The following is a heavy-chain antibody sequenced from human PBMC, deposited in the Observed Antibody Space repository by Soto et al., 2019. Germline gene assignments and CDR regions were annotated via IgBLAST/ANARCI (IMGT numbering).Heavy chain of an antibody. CDR3: ARSGFLDRFLSRDDSLYYYYMDV. J-gene: IGHJ6*03. CDR1: GYSFTSYW. CDR2: IYPGDSDT. Sequence: PGESLKISCKGSGYSFTSYWIGWVRQMPGKGLEWMGIIYPGDSDTRYSPSFQGQVTISADKSISTAYLQWSSLKASDTAMYYCARSGFLDRFLSRDDSLYYYYMDVWGKGTTVSVSS. D-gene: IGHD3-16*02. V-gene: IGHV5-51*01.